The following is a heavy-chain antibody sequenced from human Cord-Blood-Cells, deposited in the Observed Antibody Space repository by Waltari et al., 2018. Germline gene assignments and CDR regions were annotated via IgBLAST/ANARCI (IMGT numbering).Heavy chain of an antibody. CDR2: IYYSGST. J-gene: IGHJ2*01. CDR3: ARPEGGSAGCFDL. Sequence: QLQLQESGPGLVKPSETLSLTCTVSGGPISSSSSYWGVFRQPPGKGLEWIGSIYYSGSTYYNPSLKSRVTISVDTSKNQFSLKLSSVTAADTAVYYCARPEGGSAGCFDLWGRGTLVTVSS. V-gene: IGHV4-39*01. D-gene: IGHD3-16*01. CDR1: GGPISSSSSY.